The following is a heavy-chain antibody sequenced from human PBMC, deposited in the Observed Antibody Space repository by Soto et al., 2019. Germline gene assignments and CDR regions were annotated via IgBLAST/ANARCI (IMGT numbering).Heavy chain of an antibody. J-gene: IGHJ4*02. CDR2: IYYSGST. V-gene: IGHV4-39*01. D-gene: IGHD6-13*01. CDR3: ARHDYSSSWLDYFDY. CDR1: GGSISSSSYY. Sequence: SETLSLTCTVSGGSISSSSYYWGWIRQPPGKGLEWIGSIYYSGSTYYNPSLKSRVTISVDTSKNQFSLKLSSVTAADTAVYYCARHDYSSSWLDYFDYWGQGTLVTVSS.